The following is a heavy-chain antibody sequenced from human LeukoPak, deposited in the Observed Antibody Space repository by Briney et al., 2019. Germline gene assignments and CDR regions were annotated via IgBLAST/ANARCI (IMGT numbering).Heavy chain of an antibody. D-gene: IGHD2-21*02. V-gene: IGHV1-2*06. CDR3: ARDREYCGGDCYPYYFHS. J-gene: IGHJ4*02. CDR2: VNPNTGGT. Sequence: ALVKVSCKASGYAFTGYYIHWVRQAPGQGLEWMGRVNPNTGGTYYAQKFQGRVTMTRDTSISTAYMELSGLRSDDTALYYCARDREYCGGDCYPYYFHSWGQGTLVTVSS. CDR1: GYAFTGYY.